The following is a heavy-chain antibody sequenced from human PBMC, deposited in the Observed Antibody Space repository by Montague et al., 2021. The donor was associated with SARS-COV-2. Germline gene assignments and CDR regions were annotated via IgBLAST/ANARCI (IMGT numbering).Heavy chain of an antibody. CDR1: GGSLIGYY. Sequence: SETLSLTCAVYGGSLIGYYWSWIRQPPGEGLEWIAEISHSGSTSYNPSLKSRVTISVDTSKNQFSLKLSSATAADTAVYYCVRVPYRLLFVPRYYGMDVWGQGTTVTVSS. D-gene: IGHD2-2*01. J-gene: IGHJ6*02. CDR2: ISHSGST. V-gene: IGHV4-34*01. CDR3: VRVPYRLLFVPRYYGMDV.